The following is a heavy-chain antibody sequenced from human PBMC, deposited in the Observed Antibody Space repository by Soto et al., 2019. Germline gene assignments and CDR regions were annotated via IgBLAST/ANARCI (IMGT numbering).Heavy chain of an antibody. D-gene: IGHD6-25*01. CDR2: INEDGKKQ. CDR1: GFSFSTYW. V-gene: IGHV3-7*01. CDR3: ATRAGAPAD. J-gene: IGHJ4*02. Sequence: EVQLVESGGGLVQPGGSLRLSCAASGFSFSTYWMSWIRQAPGKGLEWVANINEDGKKQNYVDSVRGRFTISRDNAKTSVHLQMNSLRVEDTAVYYCATRAGAPADWGQGTLVTVSS.